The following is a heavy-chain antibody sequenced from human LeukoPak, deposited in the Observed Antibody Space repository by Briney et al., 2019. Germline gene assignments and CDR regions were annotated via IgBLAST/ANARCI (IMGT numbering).Heavy chain of an antibody. CDR2: IYYSGST. Sequence: SETLSLTCTVSGGSISSQYWSWIRQPPGKRLEGVGYIYYSGSTNYNPSLKSRVTISVDTSKNQFSLKLSSVTAADTAVYYCARVRDYYYYMDVWGKGTTVTVSS. CDR3: ARVRDYYYYMDV. CDR1: GGSISSQY. J-gene: IGHJ6*03. V-gene: IGHV4-59*11.